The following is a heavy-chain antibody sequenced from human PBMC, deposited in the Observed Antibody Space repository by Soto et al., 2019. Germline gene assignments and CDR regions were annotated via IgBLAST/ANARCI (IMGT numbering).Heavy chain of an antibody. Sequence: GGSLRLSCAASGFTFSGYGMHWVRQAPGKGLEWVAVISYDGSNKYYADSVKGRFTISRDNSKNTLYLQMNSLRAEDTAVYYCAKVRFLEWLLPYFDYWGQGTLVTVSS. V-gene: IGHV3-30*18. CDR1: GFTFSGYG. D-gene: IGHD3-3*01. CDR2: ISYDGSNK. CDR3: AKVRFLEWLLPYFDY. J-gene: IGHJ4*02.